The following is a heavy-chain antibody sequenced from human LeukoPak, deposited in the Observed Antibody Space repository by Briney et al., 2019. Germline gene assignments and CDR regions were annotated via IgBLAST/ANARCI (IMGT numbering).Heavy chain of an antibody. CDR3: ARDNGVQWSSHFMDV. V-gene: IGHV3-7*01. CDR1: GFSFNYYW. J-gene: IGHJ6*03. D-gene: IGHD2-8*01. Sequence: GGTLRLSCAASGFSFNYYWMSWVRQTPGKGLEWVANINQDGSEKHYVDSVKGRLTISRDNAKNSLYLQMNSLRGEDTAVYYCARDNGVQWSSHFMDVWGKGTTVIVSS. CDR2: INQDGSEK.